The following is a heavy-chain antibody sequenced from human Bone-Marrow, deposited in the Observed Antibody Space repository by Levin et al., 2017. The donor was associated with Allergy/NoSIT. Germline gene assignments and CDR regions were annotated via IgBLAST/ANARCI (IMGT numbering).Heavy chain of an antibody. Sequence: SVKVSCKASGGTFTSYAISWVRQAPGQGPEWMGGIIPIFGTTNYAQKFQGRVTITADESTSTAYMDFSILRSEDPAVYYCAGVSVSRKKTADHWGQGTRVTVSS. V-gene: IGHV1-69*13. CDR3: AGVSVSRKKTADH. J-gene: IGHJ4*02. CDR2: IIPIFGTT. CDR1: GGTFTSYA.